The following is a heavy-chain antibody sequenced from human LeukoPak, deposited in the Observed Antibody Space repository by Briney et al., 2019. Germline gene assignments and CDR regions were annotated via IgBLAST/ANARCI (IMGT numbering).Heavy chain of an antibody. J-gene: IGHJ5*02. CDR1: GYSISSGYY. CDR2: IYNSGST. D-gene: IGHD6-13*01. Sequence: SETLSLTCTVSGYSISSGYYWGWIRQPPGQGLGWIGSIYNSGSTYYNPSLKSRVTISVDTSKNQFSLKLRSVTAADTAMYYCARAYSSSWYYNWFDPWGQGTLVTVSS. CDR3: ARAYSSSWYYNWFDP. V-gene: IGHV4-38-2*02.